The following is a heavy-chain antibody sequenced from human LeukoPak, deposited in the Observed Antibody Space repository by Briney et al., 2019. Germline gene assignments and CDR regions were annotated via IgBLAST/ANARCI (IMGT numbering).Heavy chain of an antibody. CDR2: INHSGST. CDR3: ARGRLARLTYYYYYGMDV. J-gene: IGHJ6*02. CDR1: GGSFSGYY. D-gene: IGHD6-19*01. Sequence: SETLSLTCAVYGGSFSGYYWSWIRQPPGKGLEWIGEINHSGSTNYNPSLKSRVTISVDTSKNQFSLKLSSVTAAVTAVYYCARGRLARLTYYYYYGMDVWGQGTTVTVSS. V-gene: IGHV4-34*01.